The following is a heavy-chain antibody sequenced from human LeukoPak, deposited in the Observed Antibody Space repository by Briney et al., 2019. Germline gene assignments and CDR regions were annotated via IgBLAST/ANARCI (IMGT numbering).Heavy chain of an antibody. CDR3: ARGRSYNYYYGMDV. V-gene: IGHV4-59*01. CDR2: SYDSGST. D-gene: IGHD5-24*01. J-gene: IGHJ6*02. CDR1: AGSISSYY. Sequence: SETLSLTCTVSAGSISSYYWSWIRQPPGNGLEWIGNSYDSGSTNYNSSLKSRVTISVDTSKNQFSLRLSSVTAADTAVYYCARGRSYNYYYGMDVWGQGTTVTVSS.